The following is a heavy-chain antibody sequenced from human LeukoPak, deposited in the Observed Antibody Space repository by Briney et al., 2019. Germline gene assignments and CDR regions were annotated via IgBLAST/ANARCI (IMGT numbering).Heavy chain of an antibody. V-gene: IGHV4-39*06. CDR2: IYSSGSN. CDR3: AKGGTYTDGASDFDY. CDR1: GVSISSRSYY. D-gene: IGHD1/OR15-1a*01. J-gene: IGHJ4*02. Sequence: PSETLSLTCPVSGVSISSRSYYWRWIRQPPGKGLEWLGCIYSSGSNYYNPSLKSRVTISVDTSKNQFTLKLSSVTGADTAVYYWAKGGTYTDGASDFDYWGQGTLVTVSS.